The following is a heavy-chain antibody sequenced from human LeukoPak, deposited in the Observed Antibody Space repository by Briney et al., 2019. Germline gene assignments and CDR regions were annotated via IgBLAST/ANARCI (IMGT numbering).Heavy chain of an antibody. CDR1: GFTFSSYT. Sequence: GGSLRLSCAASGFTFSSYTMSWVRQRPGKGLEWFSAISGSGFETFYADSVKGRFTISRDNSNDTLYLQMNSLGADDTAIYYCAKDREVYSDFDSWGQGTLVTVSS. V-gene: IGHV3-23*01. J-gene: IGHJ4*02. D-gene: IGHD4-11*01. CDR2: ISGSGFET. CDR3: AKDREVYSDFDS.